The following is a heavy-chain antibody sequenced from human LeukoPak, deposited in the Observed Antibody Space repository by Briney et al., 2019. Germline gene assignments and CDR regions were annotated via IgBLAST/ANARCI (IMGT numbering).Heavy chain of an antibody. CDR2: IYTSGST. CDR1: GGSISSGSYY. Sequence: SETLSLTCTVSGGSISSGSYYWSWIRQPAGKGLEWIGRIYTSGSTNYNPSLKSRVTISVDTPKNQFSLKLSSVTAADTAVYYCARGIAAAGTHLDYWGQGTLVTVSS. D-gene: IGHD6-13*01. V-gene: IGHV4-61*02. CDR3: ARGIAAAGTHLDY. J-gene: IGHJ4*02.